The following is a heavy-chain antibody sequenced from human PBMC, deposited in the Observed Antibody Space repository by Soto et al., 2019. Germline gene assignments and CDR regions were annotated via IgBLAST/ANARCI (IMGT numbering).Heavy chain of an antibody. CDR1: GGSMSSYY. Sequence: PSETLSLTCIVSGGSMSSYYWTWIRQPAGKGLEWIGRVYSSGGTHYNPSLKSRVTISLDTSKNQFSLRLLSVTDADTAVYYCARGQRFSDWFDPWGQGTLVTVSS. CDR2: VYSSGGT. D-gene: IGHD3-3*01. V-gene: IGHV4-4*07. J-gene: IGHJ5*02. CDR3: ARGQRFSDWFDP.